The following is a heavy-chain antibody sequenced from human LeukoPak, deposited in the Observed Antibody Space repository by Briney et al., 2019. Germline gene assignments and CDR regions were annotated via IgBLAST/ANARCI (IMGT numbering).Heavy chain of an antibody. V-gene: IGHV4-59*01. J-gene: IGHJ3*02. CDR2: IYYNGYT. CDR3: VTHYASGFDI. CDR1: GGSISSYY. D-gene: IGHD3-10*01. Sequence: PSETLSLTRTVSGGSISSYYWSWIRQPPVKGLEWIGFIYYNGYTNNNPSLKSRVTISLDTSKDQISLKMTSVTAADTAVYYCVTHYASGFDIWGQGTLVTVSS.